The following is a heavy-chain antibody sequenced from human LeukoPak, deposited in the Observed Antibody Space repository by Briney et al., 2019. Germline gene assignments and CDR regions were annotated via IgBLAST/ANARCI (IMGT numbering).Heavy chain of an antibody. D-gene: IGHD2-15*01. Sequence: GGSLRLSCAASGFTFSSYGMHWVRQAPGKGLEWVAFIRYDGSNKYYADSVKGRFTISRDNSKNTLYLQMNSLRAEDTAVYYCAKAGDIVVVVAATPHYFDYWGQGTLVTVSS. V-gene: IGHV3-30*02. CDR3: AKAGDIVVVVAATPHYFDY. CDR2: IRYDGSNK. J-gene: IGHJ4*02. CDR1: GFTFSSYG.